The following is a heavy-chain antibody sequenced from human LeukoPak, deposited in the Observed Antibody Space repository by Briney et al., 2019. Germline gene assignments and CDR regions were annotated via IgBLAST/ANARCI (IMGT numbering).Heavy chain of an antibody. J-gene: IGHJ6*03. Sequence: GGSLRLSCAASGFTFSSYSMNWVRQAPGKGLEWVSYISSSSSIIYYADSVKGRFTISRDNAKNSLYLQMNSLRAEDTAVYYCARDEVTIFGVVIAVMDVWGKGTTVIVSS. CDR3: ARDEVTIFGVVIAVMDV. V-gene: IGHV3-48*01. CDR1: GFTFSSYS. CDR2: ISSSSSII. D-gene: IGHD3-3*01.